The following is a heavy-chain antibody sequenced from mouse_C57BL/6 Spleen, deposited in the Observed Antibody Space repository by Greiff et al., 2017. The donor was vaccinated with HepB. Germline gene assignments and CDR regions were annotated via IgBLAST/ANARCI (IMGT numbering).Heavy chain of an antibody. CDR3: ASGGSFDY. Sequence: EVKLMESGPELVKPGDSVKISCKASGYSFTGYFMNWVMQSHGKSLEWIGRINPYNGDTFYNQKFKGKATLTVDKSSSTAHMELRSLTSEAAAVYCCASGGSFDYWGQGTTLTVSS. D-gene: IGHD3-1*01. CDR1: GYSFTGYF. V-gene: IGHV1-20*01. CDR2: INPYNGDT. J-gene: IGHJ2*01.